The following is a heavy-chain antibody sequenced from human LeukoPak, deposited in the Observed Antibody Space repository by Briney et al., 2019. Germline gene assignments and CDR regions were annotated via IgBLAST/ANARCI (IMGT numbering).Heavy chain of an antibody. V-gene: IGHV1-69*13. Sequence: SVKVSCKASGYTFTGYYMHWVRRAPGQGLEWMGGIIPIFGTANYAQKFQGRVTITADESTSTAYMELSSLRSEDTAVYYCARGRGYCSSTSCPYYFDYWGQGTLVTVSS. CDR1: GYTFTGYY. CDR3: ARGRGYCSSTSCPYYFDY. J-gene: IGHJ4*02. CDR2: IIPIFGTA. D-gene: IGHD2-2*01.